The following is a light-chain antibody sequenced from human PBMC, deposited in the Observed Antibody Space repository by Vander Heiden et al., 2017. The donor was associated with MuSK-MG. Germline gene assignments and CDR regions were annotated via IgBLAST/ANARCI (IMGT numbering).Light chain of an antibody. Sequence: QAITISCTGTSSDVGSYNLVSWYQQHPGKAPKLMLYEVSKRPSGVSNRFSGSKSGNTASPTISGLQAEDEADYYCCSYAGSSTYVFGSGTKVTGL. CDR1: SSDVGSYNL. CDR3: CSYAGSSTYV. V-gene: IGLV2-23*02. CDR2: EVS. J-gene: IGLJ1*01.